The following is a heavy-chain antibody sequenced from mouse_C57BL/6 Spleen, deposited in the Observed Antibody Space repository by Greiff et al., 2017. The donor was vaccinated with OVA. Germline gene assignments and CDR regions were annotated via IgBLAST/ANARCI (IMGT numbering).Heavy chain of an antibody. Sequence: LVEPGASVKISCKASGYTFTDYYMNWVKQSHGKSLEWIGDINPNNGGTSYNQKFKGKATLTVDKSSSTAYMELRSLTSEDSAVYYCARIYYYGSSYDNYYAMDYWGQGTSVTVSS. V-gene: IGHV1-26*01. CDR3: ARIYYYGSSYDNYYAMDY. CDR1: GYTFTDYY. J-gene: IGHJ4*01. CDR2: INPNNGGT. D-gene: IGHD1-1*01.